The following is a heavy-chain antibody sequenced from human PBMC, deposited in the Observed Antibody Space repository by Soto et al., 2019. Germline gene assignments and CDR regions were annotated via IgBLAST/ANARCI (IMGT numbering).Heavy chain of an antibody. CDR3: ARDSECSGGSCYLGHNWFDP. Sequence: QVQLVQSGAEVKKPGASVKVSCKASGYTFTSYYMHWVRQAPGQGLEWMGIINPSGGSTSYAQKFQGRVTMTRDTSTSTVYMELSSLRSEDTAVYYCARDSECSGGSCYLGHNWFDPWGQGTLVTVSS. CDR1: GYTFTSYY. V-gene: IGHV1-46*01. J-gene: IGHJ5*02. CDR2: INPSGGST. D-gene: IGHD2-15*01.